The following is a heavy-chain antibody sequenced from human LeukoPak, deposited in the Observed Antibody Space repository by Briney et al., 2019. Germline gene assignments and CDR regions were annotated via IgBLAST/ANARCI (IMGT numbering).Heavy chain of an antibody. Sequence: GGSLRLSCAASGFTFSNYGMHWVRQAPGKGLEWVAVISYDGSNKYYADSVKGRFTIPRDNSKNTLYLQMNSLRAEDTAVYYCANLNIGTATSRDYWGQGTLVTVSS. CDR2: ISYDGSNK. CDR3: ANLNIGTATSRDY. CDR1: GFTFSNYG. J-gene: IGHJ4*02. V-gene: IGHV3-30*18. D-gene: IGHD5-18*01.